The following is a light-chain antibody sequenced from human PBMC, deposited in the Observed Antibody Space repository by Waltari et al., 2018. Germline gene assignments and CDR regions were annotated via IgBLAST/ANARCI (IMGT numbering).Light chain of an antibody. CDR2: DVS. CDR3: SSYTSISTLV. CDR1: SSDVGGYHS. V-gene: IGLV2-14*01. Sequence: QSALTQPASVSGSPGQSITISCTGTSSDVGGYHSVSLFQQHPGRAPKLMIYDVSKRPSGVSNRFSGSKSGNAASLTISGLQAEDEADYYCSSYTSISTLVFGVGTKVTVL. J-gene: IGLJ3*02.